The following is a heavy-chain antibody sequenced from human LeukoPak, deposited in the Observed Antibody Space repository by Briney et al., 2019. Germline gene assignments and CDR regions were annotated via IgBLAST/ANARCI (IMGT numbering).Heavy chain of an antibody. CDR1: GYTFTDYY. CDR3: ARDLHSSSWSYYYYMDV. Sequence: GASVKVSCKASGYTFTDYYMHWVRQAPGQGLEWMGWISAYNGNTNYAQKLQGRVTMTTDTSTSTAYMELRSLRSDDTAVYYCARDLHSSSWSYYYYMDVWGKGTTVTISS. V-gene: IGHV1-18*04. J-gene: IGHJ6*03. D-gene: IGHD6-13*01. CDR2: ISAYNGNT.